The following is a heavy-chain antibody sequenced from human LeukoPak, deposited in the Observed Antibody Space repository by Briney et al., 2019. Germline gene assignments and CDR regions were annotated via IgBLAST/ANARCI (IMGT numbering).Heavy chain of an antibody. CDR3: ARDSLYYYGSSGYHDY. J-gene: IGHJ4*02. Sequence: PGGSLRLSCAASGFTFSSYSMNWVRQAPGKGLEWVSSISSSSSYIYYADSVKGRFTISRDNAKNSLYLQMNSLRAEDTAVYYCARDSLYYYGSSGYHDYWGQGTLVTVSS. D-gene: IGHD3-22*01. V-gene: IGHV3-21*01. CDR1: GFTFSSYS. CDR2: ISSSSSYI.